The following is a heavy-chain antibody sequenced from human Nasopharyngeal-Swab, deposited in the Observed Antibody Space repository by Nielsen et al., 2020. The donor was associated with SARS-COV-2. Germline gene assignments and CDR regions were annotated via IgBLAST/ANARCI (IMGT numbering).Heavy chain of an antibody. CDR2: ISYDGSNK. CDR3: ARDFSPGSTYYFDY. V-gene: IGHV3-30-3*01. D-gene: IGHD3-10*01. CDR1: GFTFSSYA. Sequence: GSLRLSCAASGFTFSSYAMHWVRQAPGKGLEWVAVISYDGSNKYYADSVKGRFTISRDNSKNTLYLQMNSLRAEDTAVYYCARDFSPGSTYYFDYWGQGTLVTVSS. J-gene: IGHJ4*02.